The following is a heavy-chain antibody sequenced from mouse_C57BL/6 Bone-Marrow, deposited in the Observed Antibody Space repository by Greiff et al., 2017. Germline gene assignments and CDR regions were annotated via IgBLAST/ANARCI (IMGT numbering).Heavy chain of an antibody. CDR3: ARNFWFAY. Sequence: QVQLQQPGAELVKPGASVKLSCKASGYTFTSYWMQWVKQRPGQGLEWIGEIDPSDSYTNYNQQFKGKATLTVDTSSSTAYMQLSSLTSEDSAVYYCARNFWFAYWGQGTLVTVSA. J-gene: IGHJ3*01. CDR1: GYTFTSYW. CDR2: IDPSDSYT. V-gene: IGHV1-50*01.